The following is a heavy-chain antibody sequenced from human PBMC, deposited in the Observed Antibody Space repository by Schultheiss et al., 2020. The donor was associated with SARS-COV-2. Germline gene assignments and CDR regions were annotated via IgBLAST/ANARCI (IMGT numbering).Heavy chain of an antibody. J-gene: IGHJ5*02. CDR2: IGTAGDT. Sequence: GESLKISCAASGFTFSSYDMHWVRQATGKGLEWVSAIGTAGDTYYPGSVKGRFTISTDNSKNTLYLQMNSLRAEDTAVYYCARRLSFSFQSWGQGTLVTVSS. CDR1: GFTFSSYD. D-gene: IGHD6-25*01. V-gene: IGHV3-13*01. CDR3: ARRLSFSFQS.